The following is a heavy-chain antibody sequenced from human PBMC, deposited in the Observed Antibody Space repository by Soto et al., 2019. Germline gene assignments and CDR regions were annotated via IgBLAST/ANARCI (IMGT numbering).Heavy chain of an antibody. CDR1: GFIFSNAW. CDR3: TRSRTWYDSEIRRPVVVPLDS. Sequence: QPGGSLRLSCAASGFIFSNAWMSWVRQAPGKGLEWVARSRNKIKSYTTEYAASVKGRFTISRDDSKNSLYLQMNSLKTEDTAVYYCTRSRTWYDSEIRRPVVVPLDSWGQGTLVTVSS. D-gene: IGHD3-3*01. J-gene: IGHJ4*02. V-gene: IGHV3-72*01. CDR2: SRNKIKSYTT.